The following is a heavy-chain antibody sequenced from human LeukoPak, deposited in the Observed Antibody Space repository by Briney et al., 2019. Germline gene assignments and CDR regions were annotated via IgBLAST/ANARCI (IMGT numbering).Heavy chain of an antibody. V-gene: IGHV4-4*02. CDR2: IFHSGTT. J-gene: IGHJ3*02. CDR3: ARDQWLLRGGDHDAFDI. Sequence: PSGTLSLTCAVSGGSISGTHWWNWVRQPPGKGLEWIGEIFHSGTTNYNPSLNSRVTISIDKSKNQFFLKLSSVTAADTAVYYCARDQWLLRGGDHDAFDIWGQGTMVTVSS. CDR1: GGSISGTHW. D-gene: IGHD6-19*01.